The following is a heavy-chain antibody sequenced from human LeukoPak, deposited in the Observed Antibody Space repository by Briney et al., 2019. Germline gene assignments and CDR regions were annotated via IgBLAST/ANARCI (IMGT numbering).Heavy chain of an antibody. Sequence: SETLSLTCTVSGGSISSSSYYWGWIRQPPGKGLEWIGSIYYSGSTYYNPSLKSRVTISVDTSKNQFSLKLSSVTAADTAVYYCARQGRGYSYGYVDHWGQGTLVSVS. CDR3: ARQGRGYSYGYVDH. CDR1: GGSISSSSYY. J-gene: IGHJ4*02. CDR2: IYYSGST. D-gene: IGHD5-18*01. V-gene: IGHV4-39*01.